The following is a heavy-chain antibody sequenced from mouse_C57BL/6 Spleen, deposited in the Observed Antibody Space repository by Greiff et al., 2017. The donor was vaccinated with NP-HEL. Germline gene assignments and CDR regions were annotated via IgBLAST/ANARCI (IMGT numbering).Heavy chain of an antibody. CDR3: TRYPLYYYGSSPLPMDY. CDR2: IDPETGGT. D-gene: IGHD1-1*01. J-gene: IGHJ4*01. V-gene: IGHV1-15*01. CDR1: GYTFTDYE. Sequence: VQLQQSGAELVRPGASVTLSCKASGYTFTDYEMHWVKQTPVHGLEWIGAIDPETGGTAYNQKFKGKAILTADKSSSTAYMELRSLTSEDSAVYYCTRYPLYYYGSSPLPMDYWGQGTSVTVSS.